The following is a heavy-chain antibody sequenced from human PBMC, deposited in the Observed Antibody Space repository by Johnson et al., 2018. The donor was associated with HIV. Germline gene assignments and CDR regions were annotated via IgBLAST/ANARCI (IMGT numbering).Heavy chain of an antibody. CDR1: GFTFSSYA. CDR2: ISYDGSNK. CDR3: AKVDSSSWYLGSFDI. Sequence: QVQLVESGGGVVQPGRSLRLSCAASGFTFSSYAMHWVRQAPGKGLEWVAVISYDGSNKYYADSVKGRFTISRDNSKNTLYLQMNSLRAEDTALYYCAKVDSSSWYLGSFDIWGQGTMVTVSS. D-gene: IGHD6-13*01. J-gene: IGHJ3*02. V-gene: IGHV3-30*04.